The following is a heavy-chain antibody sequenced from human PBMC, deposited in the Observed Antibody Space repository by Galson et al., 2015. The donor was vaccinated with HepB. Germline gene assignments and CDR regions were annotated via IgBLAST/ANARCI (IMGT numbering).Heavy chain of an antibody. V-gene: IGHV3-53*01. D-gene: IGHD4-11*01. J-gene: IGHJ4*02. CDR3: ARDHFDYRNAIYYFDS. Sequence: SLRLSCAASGFTVSGSYVSWVRQAPGKGLEWVSVFHSDGDSDYADPVKGRFTISRDNSKNTLYLQMNSLRAEDTAVYFCARDHFDYRNAIYYFDSWGQGTLVTVSS. CDR2: FHSDGDS. CDR1: GFTVSGSY.